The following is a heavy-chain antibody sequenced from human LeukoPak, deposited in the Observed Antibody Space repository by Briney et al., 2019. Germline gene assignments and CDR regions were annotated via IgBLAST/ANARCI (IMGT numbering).Heavy chain of an antibody. CDR3: ARDLYCSSTSCYSSGFDY. V-gene: IGHV1-69*04. CDR1: GGTFSSYA. Sequence: ASVKVSCKASGGTFSSYAISWVRQAPGQGLEWMGRIIPILGIANYAQKFQGRVTITADKSTSTAYMELSSLRSEDTAVYYCARDLYCSSTSCYSSGFDYWGQGTLVTVSS. J-gene: IGHJ4*02. D-gene: IGHD2-2*01. CDR2: IIPILGIA.